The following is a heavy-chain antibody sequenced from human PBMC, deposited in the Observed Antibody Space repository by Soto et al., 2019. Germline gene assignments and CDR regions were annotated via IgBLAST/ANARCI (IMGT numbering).Heavy chain of an antibody. D-gene: IGHD2-15*01. V-gene: IGHV3-9*01. J-gene: IGHJ4*02. CDR2: ISWSSNII. CDR1: GFTFDDYA. Sequence: EVQLVESGGGLVQPGRSLRLSCAASGFTFDDYAMHWVRRVPGKGLEWVSSISWSSNIIGYADSVKGRFTISRDNAKKSLYLQMNSLRPEDTALYYCAKGGPDAFCSGGRCYFDYWGQGTLVTVSS. CDR3: AKGGPDAFCSGGRCYFDY.